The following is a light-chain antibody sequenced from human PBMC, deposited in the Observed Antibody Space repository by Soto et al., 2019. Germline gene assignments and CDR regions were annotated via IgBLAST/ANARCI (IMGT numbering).Light chain of an antibody. CDR1: QSISSY. J-gene: IGKJ1*01. V-gene: IGKV1-39*01. CDR3: QQSYSTPRT. Sequence: DIQMTQSPSSLSASVGARVTITCRASQSISSYLNWYQQKPGKAPKLLIYAASSLQSGVPSRFSGSGSGTDGTITISSLQPEDVATYDGQQSYSTPRTFGQGTKVEIK. CDR2: AAS.